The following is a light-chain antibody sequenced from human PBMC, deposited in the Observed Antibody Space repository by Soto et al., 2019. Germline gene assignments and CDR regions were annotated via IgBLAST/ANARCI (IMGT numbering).Light chain of an antibody. CDR1: QSVSSSY. CDR3: HQYGSSPWT. Sequence: EIVLTQSPGTLSLSPGERATLSCRASQSVSSSYLAWYQQKPGQAPRLLIYGASSRATGIPDRFSGSGSGTDFTLTISRLEPADFAVYYCHQYGSSPWTFGQGTKVDIK. J-gene: IGKJ1*01. V-gene: IGKV3-20*01. CDR2: GAS.